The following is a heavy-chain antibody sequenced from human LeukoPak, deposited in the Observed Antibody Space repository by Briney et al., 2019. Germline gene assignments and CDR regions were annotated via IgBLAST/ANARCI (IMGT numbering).Heavy chain of an antibody. CDR3: AREASSHFT. D-gene: IGHD3-3*02. J-gene: IGHJ5*02. Sequence: PGGSLRLPCAGSGFTFGNSWMNWFRQTPGKGLEWVANIKQDGSEKYVDSVKGRFTISRDIAKTSLYLQMNSLRAEDTAVYYCAREASSHFTWGQGTLVTVSS. V-gene: IGHV3-7*01. CDR2: IKQDGSEK. CDR1: GFTFGNSW.